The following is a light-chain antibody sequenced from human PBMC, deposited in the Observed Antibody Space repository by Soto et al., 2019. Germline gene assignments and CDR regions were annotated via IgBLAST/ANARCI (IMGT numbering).Light chain of an antibody. CDR3: CSYAGRYTFVGV. V-gene: IGLV2-11*01. Sequence: QSALTQPRSVSGSPGQSVTISCTGTSSDVGGYNYVSWYQQHPGKAPKLMIYDVSKRPSGVPDRFSGSKSGNTASRTISGLQAEDEADYYCCSYAGRYTFVGVFGGGTKLTVL. CDR1: SSDVGGYNY. CDR2: DVS. J-gene: IGLJ2*01.